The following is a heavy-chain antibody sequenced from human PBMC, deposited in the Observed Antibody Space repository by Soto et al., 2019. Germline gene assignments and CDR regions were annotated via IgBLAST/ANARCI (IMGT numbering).Heavy chain of an antibody. CDR3: AGRSYYASGPDY. CDR1: GGSISSYY. CDR2: VYYSGST. D-gene: IGHD3-10*01. V-gene: IGHV4-59*08. Sequence: PSETLSLTCTVSGGSISSYYWSWIRQPPGKGLEWIGYVYYSGSTNHNPSLESRVTMSVDTSRNQFSLKLTSVTAADTALYYCAGRSYYASGPDYWGQGTLVTVSS. J-gene: IGHJ4*02.